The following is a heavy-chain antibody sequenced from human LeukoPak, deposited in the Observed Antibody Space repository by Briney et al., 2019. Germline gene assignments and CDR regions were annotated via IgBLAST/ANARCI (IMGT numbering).Heavy chain of an antibody. V-gene: IGHV3-48*03. CDR1: GFTFSSYE. CDR2: ISNSDSTI. D-gene: IGHD6-13*01. CDR3: ARGMVDI. Sequence: SGGSLRLSCAASGFTFSSYEMNWVRQAPGKGLEWVSYISNSDSTIYYADSVKGRFTISRDNAKNILYLQMNSLRAEDTAVYYCARGMVDIWGQGTMVTVS. J-gene: IGHJ3*02.